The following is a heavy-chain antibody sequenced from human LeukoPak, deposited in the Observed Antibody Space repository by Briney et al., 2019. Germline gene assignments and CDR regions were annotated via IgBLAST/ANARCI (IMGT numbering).Heavy chain of an antibody. CDR2: INSDGSST. D-gene: IGHD6-13*01. Sequence: PGGSLRLSCAASGFTFSRYYMHWVRPAPGKGLVWVSRINSDGSSTTYADSVKGRFTISRDNAKNTLYLQMNSLKVEDTAVYYCTRVFVGDEYSSSGYWGQGTLVTVSS. CDR1: GFTFSRYY. CDR3: TRVFVGDEYSSSGY. V-gene: IGHV3-74*01. J-gene: IGHJ4*02.